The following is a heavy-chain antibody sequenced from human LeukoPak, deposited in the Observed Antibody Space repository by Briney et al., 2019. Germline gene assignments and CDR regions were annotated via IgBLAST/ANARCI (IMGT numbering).Heavy chain of an antibody. CDR1: GFTFSSYG. J-gene: IGHJ4*02. CDR2: ISYDGSNK. D-gene: IGHD5-18*01. Sequence: GRSLRLSCAASGFTFSSYGMHWVRQAPGKGLEWVAVISYDGSNKYYADSVKGRFTISRDNSKNTLYLQMNSLRAEDTAVYYCAKVGYSYHPGGFDYWGQGTLVTVSS. CDR3: AKVGYSYHPGGFDY. V-gene: IGHV3-30*18.